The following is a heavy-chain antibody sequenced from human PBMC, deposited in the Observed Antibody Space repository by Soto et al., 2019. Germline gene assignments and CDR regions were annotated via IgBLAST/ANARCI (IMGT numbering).Heavy chain of an antibody. CDR3: TRDQYCIGGTCYRGWFGP. V-gene: IGHV3-48*01. CDR1: GFSFNNYR. CDR2: ISSSSITI. Sequence: PGGSLRLSCAASGFSFNNYRMNWVRQAPGKGLEWVSYISSSSITIDYADSVKGRFTISRDNARNSLYLQMNSLRAEDTAVYYCTRDQYCIGGTCYRGWFGPWGQGTPVTVSS. J-gene: IGHJ5*02. D-gene: IGHD2-15*01.